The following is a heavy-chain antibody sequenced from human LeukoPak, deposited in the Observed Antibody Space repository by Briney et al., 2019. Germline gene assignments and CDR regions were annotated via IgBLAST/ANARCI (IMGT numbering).Heavy chain of an antibody. D-gene: IGHD3-22*01. J-gene: IGHJ4*02. CDR1: GFTFSSYA. V-gene: IGHV3-30-3*01. Sequence: PGGSLRLSCAASGFTFSSYAMHWVRQAPGKGLEWVAVISYDGSNKYYADSVKGRFTISRDNSKNTLYLQMNSLRAEDTAVYYCATLPLNYYDSSPGPLEWGQGTLVTVSS. CDR3: ATLPLNYYDSSPGPLE. CDR2: ISYDGSNK.